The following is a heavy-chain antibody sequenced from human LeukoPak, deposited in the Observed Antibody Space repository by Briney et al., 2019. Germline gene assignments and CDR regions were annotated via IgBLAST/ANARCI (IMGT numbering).Heavy chain of an antibody. J-gene: IGHJ3*02. CDR2: ISYEGSNK. CDR3: AKIGSNYYDSSGDPYGDAFDI. D-gene: IGHD3-22*01. V-gene: IGHV3-30*18. CDR1: GFTFSSYG. Sequence: PGRSLRLSCAASGFTFSSYGMHWVRQAPGKGLEWVAVISYEGSNKYYADSVKGRFTISRDNSKNTLYLQMNSLRAEDTAVYYCAKIGSNYYDSSGDPYGDAFDIWGQGTMVTVSS.